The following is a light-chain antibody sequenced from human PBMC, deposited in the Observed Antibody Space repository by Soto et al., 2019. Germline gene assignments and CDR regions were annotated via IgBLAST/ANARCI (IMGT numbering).Light chain of an antibody. Sequence: LTQPPSASGSPGQSVTISCTGTSSDVGGYNYVSWYQQHPGKAPKLMIYEVNKRPSGVPDRFSGSKSGNTASLTVSGLQAEDEGDYYCSSHAGSKRVFGTGTKVTVL. CDR2: EVN. CDR1: SSDVGGYNY. V-gene: IGLV2-8*01. J-gene: IGLJ1*01. CDR3: SSHAGSKRV.